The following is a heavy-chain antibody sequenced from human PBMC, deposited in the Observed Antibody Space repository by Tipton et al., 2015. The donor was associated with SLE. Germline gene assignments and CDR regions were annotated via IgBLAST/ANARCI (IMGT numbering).Heavy chain of an antibody. D-gene: IGHD6-19*01. Sequence: TLSLTCDVSDYPANSDYYWGWIRQPPGKGLEWIGSSYYSGRTYYSPSLKSRVTISVDTSKNQFSLKLSSVTAADTAVYYCGRRGITLAGDPLDSWGQGTLVTISS. CDR2: SYYSGRT. CDR3: GRRGITLAGDPLDS. CDR1: DYPANSDYY. V-gene: IGHV4-38-2*01. J-gene: IGHJ4*02.